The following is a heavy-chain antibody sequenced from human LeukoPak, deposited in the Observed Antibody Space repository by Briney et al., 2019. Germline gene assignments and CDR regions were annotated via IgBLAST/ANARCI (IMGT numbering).Heavy chain of an antibody. J-gene: IGHJ3*02. Sequence: PSETLSLTCGVSGYLISSGYNWGWIRQPPAKGMEWIGTFYHSGVTFYNSSLKSRVTISVDTSKNQFSLRMTSVTAADTAVYYCARRWSDCSLYRVFDIWGQGTMVTVSS. CDR1: GYLISSGYN. D-gene: IGHD2-21*02. V-gene: IGHV4-38-2*01. CDR2: FYHSGVT. CDR3: ARRWSDCSLYRVFDI.